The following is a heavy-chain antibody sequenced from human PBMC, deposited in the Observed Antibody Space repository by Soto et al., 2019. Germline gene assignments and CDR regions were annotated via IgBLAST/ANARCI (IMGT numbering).Heavy chain of an antibody. Sequence: SETLSLTCTVSGGSISSSSYYWGWIRQPPGKGLEWIGSIYYSGSTYYNPSLKSRVTISVDTSKNQFSLKLSSVTAADTAVYYCARQSMLNWFDPWGQGTLVTVS. V-gene: IGHV4-39*01. CDR1: GGSISSSSYY. CDR3: ARQSMLNWFDP. D-gene: IGHD2-8*01. J-gene: IGHJ5*02. CDR2: IYYSGST.